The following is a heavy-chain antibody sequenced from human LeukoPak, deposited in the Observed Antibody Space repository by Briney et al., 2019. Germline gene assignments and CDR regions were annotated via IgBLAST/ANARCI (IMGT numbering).Heavy chain of an antibody. Sequence: SETPSLTCTVSSGSISSYYWSWIRQPPGKGLEWIGDIYYSGSTNYNPSLESRVAISVDASRSQFSLNLSSVTAADTAVYYCARWSTYYYFDFWGLGTLVTVSS. CDR2: IYYSGST. V-gene: IGHV4-59*01. CDR3: ARWSTYYYFDF. CDR1: SGSISSYY. D-gene: IGHD2-21*01. J-gene: IGHJ4*02.